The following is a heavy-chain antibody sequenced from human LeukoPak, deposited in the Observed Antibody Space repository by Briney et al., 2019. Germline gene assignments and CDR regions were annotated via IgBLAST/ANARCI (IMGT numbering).Heavy chain of an antibody. Sequence: GRSLRLSCAVSGFTFSNYAIHWVRQAPGKGLEWVSYISSSGSTIYYADSVKGRFTISRDNAKNSLYLQMNSLRAEDTAVYYCARVYFHYMDVWGKGTTVTISS. J-gene: IGHJ6*03. CDR3: ARVYFHYMDV. V-gene: IGHV3-48*03. CDR2: ISSSGSTI. D-gene: IGHD2/OR15-2a*01. CDR1: GFTFSNYA.